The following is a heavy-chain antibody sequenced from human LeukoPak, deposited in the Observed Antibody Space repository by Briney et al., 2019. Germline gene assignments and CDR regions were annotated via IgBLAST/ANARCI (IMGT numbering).Heavy chain of an antibody. CDR3: ARAPGYSSSWYFAYYMDV. D-gene: IGHD6-13*01. CDR1: GYTFTSYG. V-gene: IGHV1-18*01. CDR2: ISAYNGNT. Sequence: ASVKVSCKASGYTFTSYGISWVRQAPGQGLEWMGWISAYNGNTNYAQKFQGRVTITRNTSISTAYMELSSLRSEDTAVYYCARAPGYSSSWYFAYYMDVWGKGTTVTVSS. J-gene: IGHJ6*03.